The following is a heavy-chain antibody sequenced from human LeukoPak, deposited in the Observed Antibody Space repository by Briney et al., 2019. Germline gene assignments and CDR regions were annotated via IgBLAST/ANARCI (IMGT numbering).Heavy chain of an antibody. D-gene: IGHD5-18*01. CDR3: ARGYSYGVFDY. Sequence: ASVKVSCKASGYSFTGYYIHWVRQAPGQGLEWMGWINPNSGGTNSAQKFQGWVTMTRDTSISTAYMGLSRLKSDDTAVYYCARGYSYGVFDYWGQGTLVTVSS. CDR2: INPNSGGT. J-gene: IGHJ4*02. V-gene: IGHV1-2*04. CDR1: GYSFTGYY.